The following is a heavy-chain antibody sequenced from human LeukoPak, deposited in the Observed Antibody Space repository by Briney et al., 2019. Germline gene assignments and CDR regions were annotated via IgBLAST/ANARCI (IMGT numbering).Heavy chain of an antibody. V-gene: IGHV4-30-4*01. CDR2: IYYSEST. CDR3: ARSMVRGVIIGWFDP. J-gene: IGHJ5*02. Sequence: SQTLSLTCTVAGGSISSGDYYWSWLRQPPVKGLEWIGYIYYSESTYYNPSLKSRVTISVDTSKNQFSLKLSSVTAADTAVYYCARSMVRGVIIGWFDPWGQGTLVTVSS. D-gene: IGHD3-10*01. CDR1: GGSISSGDYY.